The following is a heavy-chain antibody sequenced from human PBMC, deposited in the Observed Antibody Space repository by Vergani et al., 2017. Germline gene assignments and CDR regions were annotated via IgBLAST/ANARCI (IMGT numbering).Heavy chain of an antibody. V-gene: IGHV4-34*01. D-gene: IGHD3-16*01. Sequence: QVQLQQWGAGLLKPSETLSLTCAVYGGSFSGYYWSWIRQPPGKGLEWIGEINHSGSTNYNPSLKSRVTISVDTSKNQFSLELSSVTAADTAVYYCARSQPLGYYYSYYMDVWGKGTTVTVSS. CDR3: ARSQPLGYYYSYYMDV. CDR1: GGSFSGYY. CDR2: INHSGST. J-gene: IGHJ6*03.